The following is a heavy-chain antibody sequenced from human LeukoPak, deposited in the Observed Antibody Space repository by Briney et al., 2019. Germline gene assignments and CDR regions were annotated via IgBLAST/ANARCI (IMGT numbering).Heavy chain of an antibody. Sequence: GGSLRLSCAASGFTFSSHWMHWVRQAPGKGLVWVSRINSDGSTTTYADSVKGRFTISRDNAKNTLYLQMNSLRAEDTAVYYCTRGEWTVTNLDYWGQGTLVTVSS. J-gene: IGHJ4*02. V-gene: IGHV3-74*01. CDR1: GFTFSSHW. D-gene: IGHD3-16*01. CDR2: INSDGSTT. CDR3: TRGEWTVTNLDY.